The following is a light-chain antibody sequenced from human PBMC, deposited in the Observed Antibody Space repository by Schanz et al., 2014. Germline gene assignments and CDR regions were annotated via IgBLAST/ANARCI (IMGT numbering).Light chain of an antibody. CDR3: QQYNNWAPVYT. V-gene: IGKV3-15*01. Sequence: EIVLTQSPGPLSLSPGERATLSCRARQSVSSKLAWYQQKPGQTPRFFMYGSSTRATGIPARLSGSGSVKEFILNISSLQSEDFAVYYCQQYNNWAPVYTFCQGTKLEIK. CDR2: GSS. CDR1: QSVSSK. J-gene: IGKJ2*01.